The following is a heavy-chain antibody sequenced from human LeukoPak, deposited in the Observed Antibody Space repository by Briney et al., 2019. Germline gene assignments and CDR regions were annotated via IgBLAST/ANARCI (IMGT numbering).Heavy chain of an antibody. D-gene: IGHD5-12*01. V-gene: IGHV4-34*01. Sequence: SETLSLTCAVYGGSFSGYHWSWIRQPPGKGLEWIGEINHTGRTTYSPSLKSRVTISLDSSKNQFSLELSNVTAADTAVYYCARVNLGYSGYDYLYHFDYWGQGTLVTVSS. CDR1: GGSFSGYH. J-gene: IGHJ4*02. CDR2: INHTGRT. CDR3: ARVNLGYSGYDYLYHFDY.